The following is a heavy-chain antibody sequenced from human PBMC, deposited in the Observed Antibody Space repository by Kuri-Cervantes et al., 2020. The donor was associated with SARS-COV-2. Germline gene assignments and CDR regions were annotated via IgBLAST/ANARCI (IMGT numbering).Heavy chain of an antibody. Sequence: GGSLRLSCAASEFTFRSYGMHWVRQTPGKGLEWVAFIRFDGNIKYYSDSVRGRFTISRDNSKNSLYLRMNSLRAEDTAVYYRARDNNRGYDMDYWGQGTLVTVSS. V-gene: IGHV3-30*02. CDR1: EFTFRSYG. J-gene: IGHJ4*02. D-gene: IGHD5-12*01. CDR2: IRFDGNIK. CDR3: ARDNNRGYDMDY.